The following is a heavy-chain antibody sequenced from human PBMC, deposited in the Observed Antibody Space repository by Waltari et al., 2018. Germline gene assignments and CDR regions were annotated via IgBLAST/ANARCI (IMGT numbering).Heavy chain of an antibody. CDR3: AKESAVTTVFDY. CDR1: GFNFSSYA. Sequence: EVQLLESGGGLVQPGGSLRLSCAASGFNFSSYAMSWVRQSPGRGLEWVSAISGSGGSTYYADSVKGRFTISRDNSKNTLYLQMNSLRAEDTAVYYCAKESAVTTVFDYWGQGTLVTVSS. CDR2: ISGSGGST. V-gene: IGHV3-23*01. D-gene: IGHD4-17*01. J-gene: IGHJ4*02.